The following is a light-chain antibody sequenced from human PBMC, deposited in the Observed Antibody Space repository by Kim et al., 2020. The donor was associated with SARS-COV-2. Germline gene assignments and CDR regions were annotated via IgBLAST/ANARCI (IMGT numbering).Light chain of an antibody. J-gene: IGKJ1*01. Sequence: SASVGDRVTITCRASQDIRSDLGWFQQKPGKAPQRLLYAASTLQSGVPPRFSGSGSGREFTLTISSLKPEDFGTYYCLQHNAYPRTFGQGTKLEI. CDR2: AAS. V-gene: IGKV1-17*01. CDR3: LQHNAYPRT. CDR1: QDIRSD.